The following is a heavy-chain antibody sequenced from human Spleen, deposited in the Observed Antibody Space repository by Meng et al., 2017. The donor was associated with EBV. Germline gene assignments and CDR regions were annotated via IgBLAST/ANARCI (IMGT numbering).Heavy chain of an antibody. CDR1: GGSFSDFF. J-gene: IGHJ5*02. CDR3: ASSLYSSSRVNWFDP. Sequence: LDRWGAGLVKPSETLSLTCGVSGGSFSDFFWTWIRQSPGKGLEWIGEIHYLGNPTYNPSLTSRVTISLDTSKNQFSLKLSSVTAADTAVYYCASSLYSSSRVNWFDPWGQGALVTVSS. CDR2: IHYLGNP. V-gene: IGHV4-34*01. D-gene: IGHD6-13*01.